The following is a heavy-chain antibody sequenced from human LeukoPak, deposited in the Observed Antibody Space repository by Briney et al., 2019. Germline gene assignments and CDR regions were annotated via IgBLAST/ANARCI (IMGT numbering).Heavy chain of an antibody. CDR2: FDPEDGET. Sequence: ASVKVSCKVSGYTLTELSMHWVRQAPGKGLEWMGGFDPEDGETIYAQKFQDRVTMTTDTSTATAYMELRSLRLNDTAVYFCARARPGAYCGTTSCFSDYWGQGTLVTVSS. V-gene: IGHV1-24*01. D-gene: IGHD2-2*01. CDR1: GYTLTELS. J-gene: IGHJ4*02. CDR3: ARARPGAYCGTTSCFSDY.